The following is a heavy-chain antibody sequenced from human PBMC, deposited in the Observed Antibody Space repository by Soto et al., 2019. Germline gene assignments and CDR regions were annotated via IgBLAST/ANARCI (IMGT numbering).Heavy chain of an antibody. CDR3: ANPRKSRGGTSHYGKDV. J-gene: IGHJ6*02. CDR1: GFTFSSYA. Sequence: GGSLRLSCAASGFTFSSYAMSWVRQAPGKGLEWVSAISGSGGSTYYADSVKGRFTISRDNSKNTLYLQMNSLRAEDTAVYYCANPRKSRGGTSHYGKDVWGQGTTVTVSS. D-gene: IGHD1-1*01. V-gene: IGHV3-23*01. CDR2: ISGSGGST.